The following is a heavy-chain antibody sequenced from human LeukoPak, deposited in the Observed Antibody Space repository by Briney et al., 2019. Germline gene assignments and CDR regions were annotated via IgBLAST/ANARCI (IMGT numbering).Heavy chain of an antibody. J-gene: IGHJ5*02. D-gene: IGHD6-6*01. CDR2: IYYSGRT. CDR3: ARHYSSSSEDNWFDP. CDR1: GGSISSSSYY. V-gene: IGHV4-39*01. Sequence: PSETLSLTCTVSGGSISSSSYYWGWIRQPPGKGLEWNGSIYYSGRTYHNPSLKSRLTISVDTSKNQSSLKLSSVTAADTAVYYCARHYSSSSEDNWFDPWGQGTLVTVSS.